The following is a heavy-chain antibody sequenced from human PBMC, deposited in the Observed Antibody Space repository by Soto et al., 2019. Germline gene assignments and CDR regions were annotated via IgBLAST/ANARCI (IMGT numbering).Heavy chain of an antibody. CDR3: AREMATIGWEYDY. CDR1: GFTFSSYG. D-gene: IGHD5-12*01. J-gene: IGHJ4*02. CDR2: IWYDGSNK. V-gene: IGHV3-33*01. Sequence: QVQLVESGGGVVQPGRSLRLSCAASGFTFSSYGMHWVRQAPGKGLEWVAVIWYDGSNKYYADSVKGRFTISRDNSKNTLYLQMNSLRAEDTAVYYCAREMATIGWEYDYWGQGTLVTVSS.